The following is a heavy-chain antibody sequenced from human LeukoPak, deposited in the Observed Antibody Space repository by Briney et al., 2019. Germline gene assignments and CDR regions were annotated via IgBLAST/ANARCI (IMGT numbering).Heavy chain of an antibody. D-gene: IGHD3-22*01. CDR2: ISWNSGSI. V-gene: IGHV3-9*01. Sequence: GGSLRLSCAASGFTFDDYAMHWVRQAPGKGLEWVSGISWNSGSIGYADSVKGRFTISRDNAKNSLYLQMNSLRAEDTALYYCAKGSYYYDSSGYQYYFDYWGQGTLVTVSS. J-gene: IGHJ4*02. CDR3: AKGSYYYDSSGYQYYFDY. CDR1: GFTFDDYA.